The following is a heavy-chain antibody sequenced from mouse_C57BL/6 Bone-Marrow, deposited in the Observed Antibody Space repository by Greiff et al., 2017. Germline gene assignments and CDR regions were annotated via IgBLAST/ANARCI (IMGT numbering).Heavy chain of an antibody. CDR1: GYTFTSYT. J-gene: IGHJ2*01. CDR3: ARRITTVVVDY. V-gene: IGHV1-4*01. CDR2: INPSSGYT. Sequence: QVQLKQSGAELARPGASVKMSCKASGYTFTSYTMHWVKQRPGQGLEWIGYINPSSGYTKYNQKFKDKATLTADKSSSTAYMQLSSLTSEDSAVYYCARRITTVVVDYWGQGTTLTVSS. D-gene: IGHD1-1*01.